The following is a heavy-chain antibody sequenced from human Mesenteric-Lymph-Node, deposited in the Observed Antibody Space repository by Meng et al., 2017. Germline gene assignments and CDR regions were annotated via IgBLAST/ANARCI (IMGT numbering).Heavy chain of an antibody. J-gene: IGHJ3*02. Sequence: GGSLRLSCAASGFNIDDYAMHWVRQAPGKGLEWVSGISWNGASIAYLDSVKGRFIISRDNAKKSLYLQIISLRPEDTALYFCAGIRRRDDDFDIWGQARMATVSS. V-gene: IGHV3-9*01. D-gene: IGHD5-18*01. CDR3: AGIRRRDDDFDI. CDR1: GFNIDDYA. CDR2: ISWNGASI.